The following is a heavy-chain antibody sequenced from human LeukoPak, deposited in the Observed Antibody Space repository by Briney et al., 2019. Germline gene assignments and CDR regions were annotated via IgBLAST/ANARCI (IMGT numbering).Heavy chain of an antibody. D-gene: IGHD4-11*01. CDR2: IWSDKSNR. V-gene: IGHV3-33*06. CDR3: AKDAQRGFDYSNSLEY. CDR1: GFIFNHHA. Sequence: AGSLRLSCAASGFIFNHHAMHWVRQAPGKGLQWVAVIWSDKSNRFYADSVRGRFTISRDDSRKTVYLQMERLTAEDTAIYYCAKDAQRGFDYSNSLEYWGQGALITVAS. J-gene: IGHJ4*02.